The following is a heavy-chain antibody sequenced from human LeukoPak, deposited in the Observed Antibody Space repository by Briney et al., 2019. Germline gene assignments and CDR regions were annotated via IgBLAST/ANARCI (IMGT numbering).Heavy chain of an antibody. CDR3: ARPSSGYLYYFDY. CDR1: GYSITSYW. V-gene: IGHV5-51*01. CDR2: IYPGDSDT. D-gene: IGHD3-22*01. Sequence: GESLKISCKGSGYSITSYWIGWMRQMPGKCLEWMGIIYPGDSDTRYSPSFQGQVTISADKSISTAYLQWSSLKASDTAMYYCARPSSGYLYYFDYWGQGTLVTVSS. J-gene: IGHJ4*02.